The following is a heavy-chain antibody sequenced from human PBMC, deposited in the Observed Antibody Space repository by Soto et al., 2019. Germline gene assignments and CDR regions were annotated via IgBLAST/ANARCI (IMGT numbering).Heavy chain of an antibody. J-gene: IGHJ1*01. V-gene: IGHV3-66*01. D-gene: IGHD1-26*01. Sequence: PGGSLRLSCEASGLNVNSNYMSWVRQAPGKGLEWVAVIHTGGVTYYADSVKGRFIISRDNSKNTVYLQMTSVRAEDTAVYYCAREKGTGDWDNFFQHWGQGTLVTVSS. CDR1: GLNVNSNY. CDR2: IHTGGVT. CDR3: AREKGTGDWDNFFQH.